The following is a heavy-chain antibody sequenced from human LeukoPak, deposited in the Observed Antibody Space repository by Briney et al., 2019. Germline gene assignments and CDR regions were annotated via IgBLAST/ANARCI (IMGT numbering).Heavy chain of an antibody. J-gene: IGHJ6*03. Sequence: SETLSLTCTVSGGSISSYYWSWIRQPPGKGLEWIGYIYYSGSTNYNPSLKSRVTISVDTSKNQFSLKLSSVTAADTAVYYCARDSNYYDGSGYYSPYYYYYYMDVWGKGTTVTVSS. V-gene: IGHV4-59*01. CDR2: IYYSGST. CDR1: GGSISSYY. CDR3: ARDSNYYDGSGYYSPYYYYYYMDV. D-gene: IGHD3-22*01.